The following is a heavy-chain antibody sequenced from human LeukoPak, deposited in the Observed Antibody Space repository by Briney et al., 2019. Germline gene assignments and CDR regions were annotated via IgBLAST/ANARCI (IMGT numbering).Heavy chain of an antibody. D-gene: IGHD6-13*01. CDR3: TTGIAAAGNHAY. V-gene: IGHV3-15*01. CDR1: GFTFSNAW. CDR2: IKSKTDGGTT. J-gene: IGHJ4*02. Sequence: GGSLRLSCAASGFTFSNAWMSWVRQAPGKGLEWVGRIKSKTDGGTTDYAAPVKGRFTISRDDSKNTLYLQMNSLKTEDTAVYYCTTGIAAAGNHAYWGQGTLVTVSS.